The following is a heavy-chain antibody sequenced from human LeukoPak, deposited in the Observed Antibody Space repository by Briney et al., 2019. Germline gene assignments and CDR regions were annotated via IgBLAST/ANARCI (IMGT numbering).Heavy chain of an antibody. Sequence: ASVKVSCKASGYTFTSYGISWVRQAPGQGLEWMGWISAYNGNTNYAQKLQGRVTMTTDTSTSTAYMELRSLRSDDTAVYYCARDGSRAYSSSWSRYYYYYYMDVWGKGTTVTVSS. J-gene: IGHJ6*03. CDR2: ISAYNGNT. CDR1: GYTFTSYG. D-gene: IGHD6-13*01. V-gene: IGHV1-18*01. CDR3: ARDGSRAYSSSWSRYYYYYYMDV.